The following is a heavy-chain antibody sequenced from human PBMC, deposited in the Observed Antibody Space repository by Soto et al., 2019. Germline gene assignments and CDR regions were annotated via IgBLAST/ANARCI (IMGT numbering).Heavy chain of an antibody. Sequence: GGSLRLSCAASGFTFSSYSMNWVRQAPGKGLEWVSSISSSSSYIYYADSVKGRFTISRDNAKNSLYLQMNSLRAEDTAVYYCARDGNVVPAAMPSWDYYMDVWGKGTTVTVSS. D-gene: IGHD2-2*01. CDR2: ISSSSSYI. V-gene: IGHV3-21*01. CDR3: ARDGNVVPAAMPSWDYYMDV. J-gene: IGHJ6*03. CDR1: GFTFSSYS.